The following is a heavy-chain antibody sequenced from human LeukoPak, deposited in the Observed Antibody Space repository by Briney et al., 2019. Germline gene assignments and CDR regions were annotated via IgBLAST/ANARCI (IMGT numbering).Heavy chain of an antibody. CDR2: LSGSGSYT. CDR3: AKVDGSGSYRYY. J-gene: IGHJ4*02. V-gene: IGHV3-23*01. D-gene: IGHD3-10*01. CDR1: GFTVSDYS. Sequence: GGSLRLSCAASGFTVSDYSMSWVRQAPGKGLEWVSALSGSGSYTDYADSVKGRFTISKDNSKNTLYLQMNSLRAEDTAVYYCAKVDGSGSYRYYWGQGTLVTVSS.